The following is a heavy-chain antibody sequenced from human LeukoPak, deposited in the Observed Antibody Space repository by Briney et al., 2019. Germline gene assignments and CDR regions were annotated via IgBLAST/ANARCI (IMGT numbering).Heavy chain of an antibody. J-gene: IGHJ4*02. CDR1: GFTFSNYA. CDR3: AKDAAAAGSAYYFEY. CDR2: ISGSGGIT. V-gene: IGHV3-23*01. D-gene: IGHD6-13*01. Sequence: GGSLRLSCTASGFTFSNYAMSWVRQAPGKGLEWVSVISGSGGITYYEDSVKGRFTISRDNSKNTQYLQMNSLRADDTAIYYCAKDAAAAGSAYYFEYWGQGTLVTVSS.